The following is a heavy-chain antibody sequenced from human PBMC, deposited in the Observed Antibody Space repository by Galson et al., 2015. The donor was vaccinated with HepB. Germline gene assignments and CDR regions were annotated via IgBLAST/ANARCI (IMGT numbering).Heavy chain of an antibody. Sequence: SLRLSCAASGFTFSSYSMNWVRQAPGKGLEWVSYISSSSTIYYADSVKGRFTISRDNAKNSLYLQMNSLRDEDTAVYYCARVGPSDAFDIWGQGTMVTVSS. J-gene: IGHJ3*02. CDR2: ISSSSTI. V-gene: IGHV3-48*02. CDR3: ARVGPSDAFDI. CDR1: GFTFSSYS.